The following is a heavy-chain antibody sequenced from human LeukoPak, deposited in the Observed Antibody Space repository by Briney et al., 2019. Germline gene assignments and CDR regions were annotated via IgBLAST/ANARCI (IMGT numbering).Heavy chain of an antibody. J-gene: IGHJ4*02. CDR3: AKGGVYNFWIRDFFDY. CDR2: VSGSDGIT. V-gene: IGHV3-23*01. Sequence: GGSLRLSCAASGFTFISYAMSWVRQAPGKGLEWVSGVSGSDGITYYADSVKGRFAVSRNNSKNTLYLQMNSLRAEDTAVYYCAKGGVYNFWIRDFFDYWGQGTRVTVSS. CDR1: GFTFISYA. D-gene: IGHD3-3*01.